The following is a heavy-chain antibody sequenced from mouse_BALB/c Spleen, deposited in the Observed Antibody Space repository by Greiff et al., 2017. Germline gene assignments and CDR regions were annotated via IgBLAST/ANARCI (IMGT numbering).Heavy chain of an antibody. CDR2: IYPGNGDT. Sequence: QVQLQQPGAELVKPGASVKMSCKASGYTFTSYNMHWVKQTPGQGLEWIGAIYPGNGDTSYNQKFKGKATLTADKSSSTAYMQLSSLTSEDSAVYYWEREDYRGARDYWGQGTSVTVSS. J-gene: IGHJ4*01. D-gene: IGHD2-14*01. CDR1: GYTFTSYN. CDR3: EREDYRGARDY. V-gene: IGHV1-12*01.